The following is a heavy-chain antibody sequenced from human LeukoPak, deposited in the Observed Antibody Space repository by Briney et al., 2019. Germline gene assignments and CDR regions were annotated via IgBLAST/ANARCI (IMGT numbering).Heavy chain of an antibody. CDR1: GFTVSSNY. CDR3: ARALGGSGSFILDY. Sequence: GGSLRLSCAASGFTVSSNYMSWVRQAPGRGLEWVSVIYSGGSTYYADSVKGRFTISRDNSKNTLYLQMNSLRAEDTAVYYCARALGGSGSFILDYWGQGTLVTVSS. D-gene: IGHD3-10*01. J-gene: IGHJ4*02. V-gene: IGHV3-66*01. CDR2: IYSGGST.